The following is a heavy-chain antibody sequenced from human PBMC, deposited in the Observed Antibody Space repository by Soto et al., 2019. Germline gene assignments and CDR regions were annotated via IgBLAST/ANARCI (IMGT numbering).Heavy chain of an antibody. CDR1: GGSTNSSHFS. Sequence: SETLSLTCTVSGGSTNSSHFSWAWIRQPSGKGLEWVGNIYCGGSTNYNPSLKSRVAIDTTKNQISLRLTSVTASDTAMYYCARLGLGDTAMVGYYYYGMDVWGQGTLVTVSS. J-gene: IGHJ6*02. D-gene: IGHD5-18*01. CDR2: IYCGGST. CDR3: ARLGLGDTAMVGYYYYGMDV. V-gene: IGHV4-39*07.